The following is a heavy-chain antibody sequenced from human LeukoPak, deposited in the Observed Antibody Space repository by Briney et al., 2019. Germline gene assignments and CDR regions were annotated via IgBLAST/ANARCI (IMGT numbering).Heavy chain of an antibody. Sequence: GGSLRLSCAASGFTFSSYGMSWVRQAPGKGLEWVSVIYSGGSTYYADSVKGRFTISRDNSKNTLYLQMNSLRAEDTAVYYCARILGSGSYFYFDYWGQGTLVTVSS. D-gene: IGHD3-10*01. J-gene: IGHJ4*02. CDR2: IYSGGST. CDR3: ARILGSGSYFYFDY. V-gene: IGHV3-53*01. CDR1: GFTFSSYG.